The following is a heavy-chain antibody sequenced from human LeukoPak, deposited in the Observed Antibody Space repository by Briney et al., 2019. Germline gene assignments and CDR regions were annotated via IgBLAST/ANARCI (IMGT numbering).Heavy chain of an antibody. CDR3: AKALSNWGLWDCMNV. V-gene: IGHV3-30*18. CDR2: ISYDGSNK. Sequence: GGSLRLSCAASGFTFSSYGMHWVRQAPGKGLEWVAVISYDGSNKYYADSVKGRFTISRDNSKNTLYLQMNSLRAEDTAVYYCAKALSNWGLWDCMNVWSKGTTVTVSS. CDR1: GFTFSSYG. J-gene: IGHJ6*04. D-gene: IGHD7-27*01.